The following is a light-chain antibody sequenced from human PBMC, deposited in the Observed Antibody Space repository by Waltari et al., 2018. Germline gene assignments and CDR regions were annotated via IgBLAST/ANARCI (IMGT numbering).Light chain of an antibody. CDR2: GAT. J-gene: IGKJ1*01. V-gene: IGKV3-20*01. CDR3: QHYVRTWA. Sequence: DTVLTQSPGTLSLSPGESATLSCRASQSVGSNYLGWYQQRPGQAPRLLIYGATSRATGIPGRFSGSGSGTDFTLSISRLDPEDFAVYYCQHYVRTWAFGQGTKVEIK. CDR1: QSVGSNY.